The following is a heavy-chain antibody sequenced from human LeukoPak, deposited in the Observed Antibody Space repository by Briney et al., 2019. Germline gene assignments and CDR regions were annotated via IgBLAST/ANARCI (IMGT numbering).Heavy chain of an antibody. V-gene: IGHV4-34*01. J-gene: IGHJ4*02. CDR2: IHYTGAT. D-gene: IGHD3-9*01. CDR1: GGSITGYY. CDR3: ARGNILTRYCFDF. Sequence: SETLSLTCAVYGGSITGYYWSWIRQTPGRGLEWVGEIHYTGATSYNPSLKSRATISTDTSKNQFSLRLSSVTAADTAVYYRARGNILTRYCFDFWGQGALVTVSS.